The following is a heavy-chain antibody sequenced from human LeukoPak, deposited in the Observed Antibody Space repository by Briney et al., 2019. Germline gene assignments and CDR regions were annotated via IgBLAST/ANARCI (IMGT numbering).Heavy chain of an antibody. D-gene: IGHD3-16*02. CDR3: ARDMELST. J-gene: IGHJ3*01. V-gene: IGHV3-23*01. Sequence: PGGSLRLSCSASGFTFRVSAMTWVRQAPGKGLEWVSLISFSGANSYYPDSVKGRFSVSRDNSKDTLYLQLSGLRADDTAIYYCARDMELSTWGPGTMVTVSS. CDR2: ISFSGANS. CDR1: GFTFRVSA.